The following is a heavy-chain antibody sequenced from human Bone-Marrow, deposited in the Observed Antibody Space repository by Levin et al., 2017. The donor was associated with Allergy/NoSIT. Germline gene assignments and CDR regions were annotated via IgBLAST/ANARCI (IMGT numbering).Heavy chain of an antibody. V-gene: IGHV3-11*05. CDR3: ARDVAPYHYDSYGYYLHAFDF. Sequence: GGSLRLSCAASGFTFSDYYMAWIRQAPGKGLEWISYISDASRNTNYADSVQGRFTISRDNAKNIVYLQMNSLKDEDTAVYYCARDVAPYHYDSYGYYLHAFDFWGQGTIVTVSS. CDR1: GFTFSDYY. D-gene: IGHD3-22*01. J-gene: IGHJ3*01. CDR2: ISDASRNT.